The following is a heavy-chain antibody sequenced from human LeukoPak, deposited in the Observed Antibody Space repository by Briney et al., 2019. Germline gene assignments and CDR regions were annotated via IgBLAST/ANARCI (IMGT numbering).Heavy chain of an antibody. Sequence: PGGSLRLSCAASGFTFRSYTMSWVRQAPGKGLEWVSSISASGVMTYYADSVKGRFTVSRDTSKNSLYLQMSSLTAADTAVYYCAKDRSIGTYYTFDHWGQGTLVTVSS. CDR1: GFTFRSYT. CDR2: ISASGVMT. J-gene: IGHJ4*02. CDR3: AKDRSIGTYYTFDH. D-gene: IGHD1-26*01. V-gene: IGHV3-23*01.